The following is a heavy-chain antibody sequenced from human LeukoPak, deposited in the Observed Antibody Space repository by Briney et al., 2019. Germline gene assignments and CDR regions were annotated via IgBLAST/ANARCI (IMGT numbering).Heavy chain of an antibody. J-gene: IGHJ4*02. Sequence: PGRSLRLSCAASGFTFDDYAMHWVRQAPGKGLEWVSGISWNSGSIGYADSVKGRFTISRDNAKNSLYLQMNSLRAEDMALYYCAKASHYYDSSGYFDYWGQGTLVTVSS. CDR1: GFTFDDYA. CDR3: AKASHYYDSSGYFDY. CDR2: ISWNSGSI. V-gene: IGHV3-9*03. D-gene: IGHD3-22*01.